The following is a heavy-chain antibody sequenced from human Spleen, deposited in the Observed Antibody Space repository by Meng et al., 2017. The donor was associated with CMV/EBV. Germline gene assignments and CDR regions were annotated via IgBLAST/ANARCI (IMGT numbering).Heavy chain of an antibody. CDR3: AGRHYTKPYNWFDP. D-gene: IGHD4-11*01. CDR1: GESFSGYY. Sequence: GSLRLSCAVYGESFSGYYWSWIRQPPGKGLEWIGEINHSGGTNYNPSLKSRVTISVDTSKNQFSLKLNSVTAADTAVYYCAGRHYTKPYNWFDPWGQGTLVTVSS. CDR2: INHSGGT. V-gene: IGHV4-34*01. J-gene: IGHJ5*02.